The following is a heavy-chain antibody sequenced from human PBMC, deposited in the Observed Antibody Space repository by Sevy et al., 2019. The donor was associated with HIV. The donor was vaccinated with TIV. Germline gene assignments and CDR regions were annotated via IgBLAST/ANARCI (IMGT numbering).Heavy chain of an antibody. CDR1: GFTFSTYA. V-gene: IGHV3-30-3*01. Sequence: GGSLRLSCAASGFTFSTYAMHWVRQAPGKGLEWVAVISYDGSNKYYADSVKGRFTISRDNSKNTLYLQMNSLRVEDTAVYYCAREGTFYYGRTQSGFQYWGQGTLVTVSS. CDR2: ISYDGSNK. CDR3: AREGTFYYGRTQSGFQY. D-gene: IGHD3-10*01. J-gene: IGHJ1*01.